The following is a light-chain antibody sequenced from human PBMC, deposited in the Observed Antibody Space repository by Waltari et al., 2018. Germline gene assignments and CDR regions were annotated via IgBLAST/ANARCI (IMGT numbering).Light chain of an antibody. CDR2: EVS. CDR3: CSYARYTSLV. V-gene: IGLV2-23*02. Sequence: QSALTQPASVSGSPGQSITISCTGTISDVGNYNLVSWYQHHPGKAPKLILYEVSERPSRVSNRFSGSKSGNTASLTISGLQAEDEADYYCCSYARYTSLVFGGGTRLTVL. CDR1: ISDVGNYNL. J-gene: IGLJ3*02.